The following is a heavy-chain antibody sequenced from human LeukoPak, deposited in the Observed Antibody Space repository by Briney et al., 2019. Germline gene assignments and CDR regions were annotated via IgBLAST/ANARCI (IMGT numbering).Heavy chain of an antibody. CDR1: GGSISTYY. CDR3: ARSLGSGNYFDY. CDR2: IYYSGST. D-gene: IGHD3-10*01. V-gene: IGHV4-59*01. J-gene: IGHJ4*02. Sequence: SETLSLTCIVSGGSISTYYWSWIRQPPGKGLEWIGYIYYSGSTNYNPSLKSRVTISVDTSKNQFSLKLSSVTAADTAVYYCARSLGSGNYFDYWGQGTLVTVSS.